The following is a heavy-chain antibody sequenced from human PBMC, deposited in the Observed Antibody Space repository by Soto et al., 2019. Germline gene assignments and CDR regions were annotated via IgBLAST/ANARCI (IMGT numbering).Heavy chain of an antibody. D-gene: IGHD2-15*01. J-gene: IGHJ3*02. CDR1: GFIFGNYM. Sequence: EVQLLESGVGMVQPGESLRLSCAVSGFIFGNYMMTWVRQAPGKGLEWVSTIRDSGDSTYYADSVKGRFTISRDNFNNTLYLQMDSLGAEDKAVYYCAPNVYCSAGSCHYDAFDIRGQGAMVTVSS. CDR3: APNVYCSAGSCHYDAFDI. V-gene: IGHV3-23*01. CDR2: IRDSGDST.